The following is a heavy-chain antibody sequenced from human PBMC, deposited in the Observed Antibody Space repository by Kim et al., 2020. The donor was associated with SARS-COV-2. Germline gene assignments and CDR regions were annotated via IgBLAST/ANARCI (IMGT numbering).Heavy chain of an antibody. CDR1: GGSFSGYY. CDR3: ARGPKFLYFSSTSCPYYYYYGMDV. CDR2: INHSGST. Sequence: SETLSLTCAVYGGSFSGYYWSWIRQPPGKGLEWIGEINHSGSTNYNPSLKSRVTISVDTSKNQFSLKLSSVTAADTAVYYCARGPKFLYFSSTSCPYYYYYGMDVWGQGTTVTVSS. J-gene: IGHJ6*02. D-gene: IGHD2-2*01. V-gene: IGHV4-34*01.